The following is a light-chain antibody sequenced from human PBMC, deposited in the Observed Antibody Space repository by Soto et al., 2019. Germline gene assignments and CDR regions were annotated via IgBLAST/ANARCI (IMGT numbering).Light chain of an antibody. V-gene: IGLV3-21*02. CDR2: DDS. CDR1: NIGSKS. CDR3: KGWDSSSXHYV. Sequence: SYYLTQPPSVSVAPVQTARITCGGNNIGSKSLHWYKQKPGQAPVLVVYDDSDRPSGIPDRFSGSNSGNTATLTISRVEAGDEADYYCKGWDSSSXHYVRGTGTKV. J-gene: IGLJ1*01.